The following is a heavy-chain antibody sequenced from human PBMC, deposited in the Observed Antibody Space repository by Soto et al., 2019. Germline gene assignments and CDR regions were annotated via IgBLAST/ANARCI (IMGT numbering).Heavy chain of an antibody. V-gene: IGHV4-34*01. J-gene: IGHJ4*02. D-gene: IGHD3-16*02. CDR1: GGSFSGYY. CDR2: INHSGST. Sequence: SETLSLTYAVYGGSFSGYYWSWIRQPPGKGLEWIGEINHSGSTNYNPSLKTRVTISVDTSKNQFSLKLSSLTAADTAVYYCARGRPWRSYRYSFDYWGQGTLVTVSS. CDR3: ARGRPWRSYRYSFDY.